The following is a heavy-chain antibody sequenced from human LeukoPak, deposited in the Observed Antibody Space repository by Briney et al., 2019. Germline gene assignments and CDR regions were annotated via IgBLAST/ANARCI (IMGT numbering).Heavy chain of an antibody. CDR1: GFTFSSYA. D-gene: IGHD6-6*01. J-gene: IGHJ4*02. CDR2: ISGSGGST. Sequence: PGGSLRLSCAASGFTFSSYAMSWVRQAPGKGLERVSAISGSGGSTYYAESVKGRFTISRDNSKNTLYLQMNSLRAEDTAVYYCAKGSIAVTVDYFDYWGQGTLVTVSS. CDR3: AKGSIAVTVDYFDY. V-gene: IGHV3-23*01.